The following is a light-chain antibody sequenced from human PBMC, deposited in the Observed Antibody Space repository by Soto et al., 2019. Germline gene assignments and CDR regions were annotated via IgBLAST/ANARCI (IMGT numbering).Light chain of an antibody. Sequence: EIVMTQSPATLSLSPGERATLSCRASQSVSTYLAWYQQRPGQAPSLLIYAASTRATGIPARFSGSGSGTEFTLTISSLQSEDFEIYYCQQYNNWPITFGQGTRLEIK. J-gene: IGKJ5*01. CDR1: QSVSTY. CDR3: QQYNNWPIT. V-gene: IGKV3-15*01. CDR2: AAS.